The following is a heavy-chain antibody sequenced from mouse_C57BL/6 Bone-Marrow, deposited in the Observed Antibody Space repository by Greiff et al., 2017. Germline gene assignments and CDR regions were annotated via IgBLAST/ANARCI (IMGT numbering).Heavy chain of an antibody. CDR2: ISNLAYSI. CDR3: ARRGGYGSSYWYFDV. D-gene: IGHD2-1*01. J-gene: IGHJ1*03. Sequence: EVKLVESGGGLVQPGGSLKLSCAASGFTFSDYGMAWVRQAPRKGPEWVAFISNLAYSIYYADTVTGRFTISRENAKNTLYLEMSSLRSEDTAMYYCARRGGYGSSYWYFDVWGTGTTVTVSS. V-gene: IGHV5-15*01. CDR1: GFTFSDYG.